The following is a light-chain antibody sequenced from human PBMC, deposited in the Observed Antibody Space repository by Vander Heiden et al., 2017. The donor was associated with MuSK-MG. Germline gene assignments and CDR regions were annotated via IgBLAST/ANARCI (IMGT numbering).Light chain of an antibody. J-gene: IGKJ1*01. V-gene: IGKV1-NL1*01. CDR1: QGISSS. CDR2: GAS. CDR3: QQDDSTLWT. Sequence: DIQLTQSPSSLSASVGDRVIITCRASQGISSSLVWYQQKPGRAPKLLLFGASRLESGVPSRFSGSGSGTDYTLTISILHPEDFATYYCQQDDSTLWTFGQGTKVDIK.